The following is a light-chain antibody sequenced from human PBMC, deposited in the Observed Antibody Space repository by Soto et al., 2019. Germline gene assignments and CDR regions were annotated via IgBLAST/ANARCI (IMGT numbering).Light chain of an antibody. J-gene: IGKJ3*01. CDR3: QQYGDLPLS. Sequence: EIVLTQSPGTLSLSPGERVTLSCRASQSLPTKALAWYQQKPGQTPRLLIYGASTRDTAIPDRFNGSGSGTDFTLPISRGEPEDFAVYYCQQYGDLPLSFGPGTKVDIK. CDR1: QSLPTKA. CDR2: GAS. V-gene: IGKV3-20*01.